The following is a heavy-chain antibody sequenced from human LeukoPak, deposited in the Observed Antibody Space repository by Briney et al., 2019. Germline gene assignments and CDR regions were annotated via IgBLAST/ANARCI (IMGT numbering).Heavy chain of an antibody. Sequence: GGSLRLSCVASGFTFSSYTMNWVRQAPGKRLEWVSSITSDSSYMYYADSVKGRFTISRDNAKNSLCLQMNSLRAEDTALYYCARDLRVVITGSFDSWGQGTLVTVSS. CDR2: ITSDSSYM. CDR3: ARDLRVVITGSFDS. J-gene: IGHJ4*02. D-gene: IGHD3-22*01. V-gene: IGHV3-21*04. CDR1: GFTFSSYT.